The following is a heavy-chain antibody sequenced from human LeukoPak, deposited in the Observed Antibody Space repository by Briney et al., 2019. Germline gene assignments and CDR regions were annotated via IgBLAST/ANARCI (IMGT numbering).Heavy chain of an antibody. CDR1: GGSISSSSYY. D-gene: IGHD4-11*01. J-gene: IGHJ6*03. CDR2: IYYSGST. V-gene: IGHV4-39*01. CDR3: ATAYSNYYFDYLDV. Sequence: SETLSLTCTVSGGSISSSSYYWGWIRQPPGKGLEWIGSIYYSGSTYYNPSLKSRVTISVDTSKNQFSLKLSSVTAAGTAVYYCATAYSNYYFDYLDVWGKGTTVTVSS.